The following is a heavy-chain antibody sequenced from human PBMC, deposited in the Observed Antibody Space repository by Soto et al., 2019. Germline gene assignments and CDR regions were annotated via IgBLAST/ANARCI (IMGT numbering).Heavy chain of an antibody. CDR3: VRSKGGYSYGTPFDY. V-gene: IGHV3-9*01. D-gene: IGHD5-18*01. CDR1: GFTFDDYA. CDR2: ISWNSGNI. Sequence: EVQLEESGGALVQPGRSLRLSCAASGFTFDDYAMYWVRQVLGKGLEWVSSISWNSGNIGYADYVKGRFTTSRDNAENSLYLQMNSLRTEDTDLYYCVRSKGGYSYGTPFDYWGQGTLVTVSS. J-gene: IGHJ4*02.